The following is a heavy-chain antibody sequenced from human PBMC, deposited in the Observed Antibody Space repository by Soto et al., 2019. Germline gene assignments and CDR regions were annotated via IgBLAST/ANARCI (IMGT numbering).Heavy chain of an antibody. D-gene: IGHD6-13*01. V-gene: IGHV3-23*01. J-gene: IGHJ5*02. CDR1: EFTFSSNA. CDR3: AKDFTAYLSSWFHL. CDR2: ITGSGSTT. Sequence: EVQLLESGGGLVQPGGSLRLSCAASEFTFSSNAMHWVRQAPGKGLEWVSGITGSGSTTFYADSVKGRFTISRENSKNTLYLHMSSLRAEDTAIYYCAKDFTAYLSSWFHLWGQGTLVTVSS.